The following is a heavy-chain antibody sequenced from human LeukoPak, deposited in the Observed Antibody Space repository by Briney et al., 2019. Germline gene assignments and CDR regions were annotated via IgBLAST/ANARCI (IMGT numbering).Heavy chain of an antibody. J-gene: IGHJ4*02. Sequence: GGSLRLSCAASGFTFSSYSMNWVRQAPGKGLECVSSISSSSSYIYYADSVKGRFTISRDNAKNSLYLQMNSLRAEDTAVYYCASVLIAAAALDYWGQGTLVTVSS. CDR1: GFTFSSYS. CDR2: ISSSSSYI. CDR3: ASVLIAAAALDY. V-gene: IGHV3-21*01. D-gene: IGHD6-13*01.